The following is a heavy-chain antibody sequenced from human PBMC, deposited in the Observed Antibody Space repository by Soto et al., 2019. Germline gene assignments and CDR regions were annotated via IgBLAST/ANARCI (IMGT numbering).Heavy chain of an antibody. CDR2: INESGST. CDR3: ARGSGIVALPGELEDVKYDY. CDR1: GQSFSGHS. D-gene: IGHD1-1*01. J-gene: IGHJ4*02. V-gene: IGHV4-34*01. Sequence: QVQLQQWGAGLVKPSETLSLSCAVYGQSFSGHSWAWIRQPPGKGVEWIGEINESGSTYYNPSLKSRVPISTDTSKNQFSLKLSSVSAADTAAYFCARGSGIVALPGELEDVKYDYWGQGTLVNVSS.